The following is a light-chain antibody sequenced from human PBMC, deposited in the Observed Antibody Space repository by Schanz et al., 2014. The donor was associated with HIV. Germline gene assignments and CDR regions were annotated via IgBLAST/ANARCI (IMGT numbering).Light chain of an antibody. J-gene: IGKJ5*01. CDR3: LQQNTYPLT. V-gene: IGKV1-17*02. CDR2: AAS. Sequence: DIQMTQFPSVLSASVGDRVTLTCRASQSIGNSLAWYQQKPGKAPKRLIYAASFLQSEVPSRFIGSGSGTEFTLTITNLQPEDFATYYCLQQNTYPLTFGQGTRLEVK. CDR1: QSIGNS.